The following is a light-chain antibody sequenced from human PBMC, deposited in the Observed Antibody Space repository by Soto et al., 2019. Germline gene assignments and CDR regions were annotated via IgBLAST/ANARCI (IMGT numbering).Light chain of an antibody. CDR2: EVS. CDR3: SSYAGYNDGDV. Sequence: QSALTQPPSASGSPGQSVTISCTGTSSDVGGYDYVSWYQQHPGKAPKLMIYEVSKRPSGVPDRFSGSKSGNTASLTVSGLQAEDEADYDCSSYAGYNDGDVFGTGTKLTVL. V-gene: IGLV2-8*01. J-gene: IGLJ1*01. CDR1: SSDVGGYDY.